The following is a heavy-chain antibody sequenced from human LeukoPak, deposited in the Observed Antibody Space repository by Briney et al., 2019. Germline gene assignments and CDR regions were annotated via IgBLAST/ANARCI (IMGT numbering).Heavy chain of an antibody. CDR2: INWNGGSI. J-gene: IGHJ4*02. V-gene: IGHV3-20*04. D-gene: IGHD4-17*01. CDR3: ARVGIYGDYGRYFDY. CDR1: GFTFDNYG. Sequence: GGSLRLSCAASGFTFDNYGMSWVRLAPGKGLEWVSGINWNGGSIVYAHSVKGRFTISRDNAKNSLYLQMNSLRAEDTALYYCARVGIYGDYGRYFDYWGQGTLVTVSS.